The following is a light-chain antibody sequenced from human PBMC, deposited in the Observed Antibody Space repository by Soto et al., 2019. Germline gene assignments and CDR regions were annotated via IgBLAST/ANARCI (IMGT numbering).Light chain of an antibody. Sequence: QSVLTQPASVSGSPGQSISISCTGSSSDIGRYNLVSWYQQYPGKAPKLMILEDSERPSWVSNRFSGSKSGDTASLTISGLQAEDEADYYCCSYAGSGKVVFGGGTKLTVL. CDR1: SSDIGRYNL. V-gene: IGLV2-23*01. CDR3: CSYAGSGKVV. CDR2: EDS. J-gene: IGLJ3*02.